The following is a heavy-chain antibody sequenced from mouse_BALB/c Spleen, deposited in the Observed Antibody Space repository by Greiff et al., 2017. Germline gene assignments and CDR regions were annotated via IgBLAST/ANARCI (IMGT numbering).Heavy chain of an antibody. CDR3: ARDGGDDYYYFDY. J-gene: IGHJ2*01. V-gene: IGHV5-6-3*01. CDR1: GFTFSSYG. CDR2: INSNGGST. Sequence: EVKVEESGGGLVQPGGSLKLSCAASGFTFSSYGMSWVRQTPDKRLELVATINSNGGSTYYPDSVKGRFTISRDNAKNTLYLQMSSLKSEDTAMYYCARDGGDDYYYFDYWGQGTTLTVSS. D-gene: IGHD2-4*01.